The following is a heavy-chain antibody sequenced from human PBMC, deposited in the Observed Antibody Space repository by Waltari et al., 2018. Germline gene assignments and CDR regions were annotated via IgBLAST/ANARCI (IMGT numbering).Heavy chain of an antibody. CDR1: GFTFSSYA. CDR3: ARSDYYGSGQASEY. V-gene: IGHV3-30-3*01. CDR2: ISYDGSNK. J-gene: IGHJ4*02. D-gene: IGHD3-10*01. Sequence: QVQLVESGGGVVQPGRSLRLSCAASGFTFSSYAMHWVSQAPGKGLEWVAVISYDGSNKYYADSVKGRFTISRDNSKNTLYLQMNSLRAEDTAVYYCARSDYYGSGQASEYWGQGTLVTVSS.